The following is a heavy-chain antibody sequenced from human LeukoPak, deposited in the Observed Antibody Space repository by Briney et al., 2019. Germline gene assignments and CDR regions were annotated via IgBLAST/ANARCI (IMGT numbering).Heavy chain of an antibody. V-gene: IGHV4-59*01. CDR1: GFTFNSFA. J-gene: IGHJ4*02. D-gene: IGHD6-13*01. Sequence: GSLRLSCAASGFTFNSFAMSWVRQAPGKGLEWIGYIYYSGSTNYNPSLKSRVTISVDTSKNQFSLKLSSVTAADTAVYYCARVDSSNWYESRGYFDYWGQGTLVTVSS. CDR2: IYYSGST. CDR3: ARVDSSNWYESRGYFDY.